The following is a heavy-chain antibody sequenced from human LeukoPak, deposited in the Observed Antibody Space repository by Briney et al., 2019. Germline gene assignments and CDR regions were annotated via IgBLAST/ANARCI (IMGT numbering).Heavy chain of an antibody. Sequence: GGSLRLSCAASGFTFSGHWMYWLRQAPGKGLAWVSRINGDGSATNYAGSMKGRFTISRDNARNIVYLQMNSLREDDTAVYYCARDLSWGQADYWGQGTLVTVSS. J-gene: IGHJ4*02. CDR1: GFTFSGHW. V-gene: IGHV3-74*01. CDR3: ARDLSWGQADY. CDR2: INGDGSAT. D-gene: IGHD7-27*01.